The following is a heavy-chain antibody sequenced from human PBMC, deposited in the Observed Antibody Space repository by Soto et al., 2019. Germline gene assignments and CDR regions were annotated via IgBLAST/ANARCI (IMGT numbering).Heavy chain of an antibody. J-gene: IGHJ6*02. CDR3: ASGRDNYYDSSGYPRHYGMDV. D-gene: IGHD3-22*01. CDR2: ISAYNGNT. CDR1: GYTFTSYG. Sequence: QVQLVQSGAEVKKPGASVKVSCKASGYTFTSYGISWVRQAPGQGLEWMGWISAYNGNTNYAQKRQGRVTMTTDTSTSTAYMELRSLRSDDTAVYYCASGRDNYYDSSGYPRHYGMDVWGQGTTVTVSS. V-gene: IGHV1-18*04.